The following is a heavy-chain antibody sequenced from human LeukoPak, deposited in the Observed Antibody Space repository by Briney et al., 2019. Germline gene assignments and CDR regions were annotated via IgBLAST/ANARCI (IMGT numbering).Heavy chain of an antibody. J-gene: IGHJ4*02. CDR1: GGTFSSYA. V-gene: IGHV1-18*01. D-gene: IGHD6-19*01. CDR3: ARAEQWLAHGGFADY. CDR2: ISTYNVNT. Sequence: ASVKVSCKASGGTFSSYAISWVRQAPGQGLEWMGRISTYNVNTKYSQKLQGRVTMTTDTSTSTAYMEMRSLRSDDTAVYYCARAEQWLAHGGFADYWGQGTLVTVSS.